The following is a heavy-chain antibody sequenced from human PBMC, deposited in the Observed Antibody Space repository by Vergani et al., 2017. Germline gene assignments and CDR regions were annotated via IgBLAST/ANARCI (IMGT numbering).Heavy chain of an antibody. D-gene: IGHD5-12*01. J-gene: IGHJ6*02. CDR2: ISGSGGST. V-gene: IGHV3-23*01. CDR3: AKANPRNSGYDYLYYYHAMDV. Sequence: EVHLLESGGDLVQPGGSLRLSCAASGFTFNHYAMNWVRQAPGKGLEWVSGISGSGGSTYYAGSVKGRFTISRDSSKNTLYLQMNSLRAGDTAVYYCAKANPRNSGYDYLYYYHAMDVWGQGTTVTVSS. CDR1: GFTFNHYA.